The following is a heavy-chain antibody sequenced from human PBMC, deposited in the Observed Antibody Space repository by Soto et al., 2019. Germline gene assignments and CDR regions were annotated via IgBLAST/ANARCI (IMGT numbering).Heavy chain of an antibody. D-gene: IGHD4-17*01. CDR1: GDSISSDIYY. V-gene: IGHV4-39*01. CDR2: IYHTGNT. Sequence: QVQLQESVPGLVKPSETLSLTCTVSGDSISSDIYYWGWIRQPPGQRLEWIGRIYHTGNTFYNPALKSRVTLSVDTSENQFSLKLNSMTAADTAVYFCARHSHEDHGDPNWFDPWGQGTLVTVSS. CDR3: ARHSHEDHGDPNWFDP. J-gene: IGHJ5*02.